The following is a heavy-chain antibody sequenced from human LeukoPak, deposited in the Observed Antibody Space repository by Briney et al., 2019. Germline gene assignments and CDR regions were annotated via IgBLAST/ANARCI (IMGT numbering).Heavy chain of an antibody. CDR2: ISTYNGNT. Sequence: ASVKVSCKASGYTFTSYDISWVRQAPGQGLEWMGWISTYNGNTNYPQKLQGRVTMTTDTSTSTAYTELRSLRSDDTAVYYCARLRRDDYNWDASHIWGQGTMVTVSS. CDR3: ARLRRDDYNWDASHI. V-gene: IGHV1-18*01. CDR1: GYTFTSYD. D-gene: IGHD5-24*01. J-gene: IGHJ3*02.